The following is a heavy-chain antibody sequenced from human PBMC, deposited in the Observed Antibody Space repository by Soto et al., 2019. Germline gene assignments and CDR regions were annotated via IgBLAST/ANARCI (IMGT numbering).Heavy chain of an antibody. CDR1: GYSISTGSY. V-gene: IGHV4-38-2*02. Sequence: LSLTCTVSGYSISTGSYWGWIRQPPGKGLEWIGSMYFTGSTYYNPSLKSRVTISVDTSKNQLSLKLTSVTAADTAVYYCARDLNYGLYYFDYWGQGTLVTVSS. CDR3: ARDLNYGLYYFDY. CDR2: MYFTGST. D-gene: IGHD3-10*01. J-gene: IGHJ4*02.